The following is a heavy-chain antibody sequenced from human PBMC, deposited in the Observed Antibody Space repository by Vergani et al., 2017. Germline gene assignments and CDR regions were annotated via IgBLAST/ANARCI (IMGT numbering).Heavy chain of an antibody. J-gene: IGHJ3*02. CDR3: ARHGLVMGAFDI. D-gene: IGHD3/OR15-3a*01. Sequence: QVQLQESGPGLVKPSETLSLTCTVSGGSISSYYWSWIRQPPGKGLEWIGYIYYSGSTNYNPSLKSRVTISVDTSKNQFSLKLSSGTAADTAVYYCARHGLVMGAFDIWGQGTMVTVSS. V-gene: IGHV4-59*08. CDR1: GGSISSYY. CDR2: IYYSGST.